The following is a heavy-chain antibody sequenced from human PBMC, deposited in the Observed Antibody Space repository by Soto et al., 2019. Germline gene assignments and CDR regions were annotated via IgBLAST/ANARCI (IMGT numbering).Heavy chain of an antibody. CDR2: ISAYNGNT. CDR3: DRDHRRLGSLALAGLY. D-gene: IGHD6-19*01. Sequence: ASVKVSCKASGYTFTSYGISWVRQAPGQGLEWMGWISAYNGNTNYAQKLQGRVAMTTDTSTSTAYMELRSLRSDDTAVYYCDRDHRRLGSLALAGLYWCQGALV. V-gene: IGHV1-18*01. J-gene: IGHJ4*02. CDR1: GYTFTSYG.